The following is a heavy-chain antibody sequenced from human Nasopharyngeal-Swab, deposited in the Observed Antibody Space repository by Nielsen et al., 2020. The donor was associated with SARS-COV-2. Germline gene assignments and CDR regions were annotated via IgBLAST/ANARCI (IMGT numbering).Heavy chain of an antibody. Sequence: GGSLRLSCAASGFTFSSYAMSWVRQAPGKGLEWVSVIYSGGSSTYYADSVKGRFTISRDNSKNTLYLQMNSLRAEDTAVYYCAKEGVGYSRGWGQGTLVTVSS. D-gene: IGHD6-13*01. CDR1: GFTFSSYA. CDR3: AKEGVGYSRG. V-gene: IGHV3-23*03. J-gene: IGHJ4*02. CDR2: IYSGGSST.